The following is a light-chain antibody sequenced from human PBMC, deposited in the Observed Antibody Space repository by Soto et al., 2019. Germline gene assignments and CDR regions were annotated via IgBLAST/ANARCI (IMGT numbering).Light chain of an antibody. Sequence: EIVLTQSPGTLSLSPGERATLSCRASQSVNSNYLAWYQQKPGQAPRLLIYGASSRATGTPDRFSGSGSGTDFTLTISRLEPEGFAVYFCQQYGTTPPTFGQGTKVEIK. CDR1: QSVNSNY. CDR3: QQYGTTPPT. V-gene: IGKV3-20*01. CDR2: GAS. J-gene: IGKJ1*01.